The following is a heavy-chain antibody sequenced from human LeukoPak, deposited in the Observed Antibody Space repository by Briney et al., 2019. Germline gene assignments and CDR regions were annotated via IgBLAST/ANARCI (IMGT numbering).Heavy chain of an antibody. CDR3: ARDRVVGATYIDY. V-gene: IGHV1-18*01. J-gene: IGHJ4*02. CDR1: GYTFTSYG. Sequence: ASVKVSCKASGYTFTSYGISWVRQAPGQGLEWIGWISAYNGNTNYAQKFQGRVTMTRDTSISTAYMELSRLRSDDTAVYYCARDRVVGATYIDYWGQGTLVTVSS. D-gene: IGHD1-26*01. CDR2: ISAYNGNT.